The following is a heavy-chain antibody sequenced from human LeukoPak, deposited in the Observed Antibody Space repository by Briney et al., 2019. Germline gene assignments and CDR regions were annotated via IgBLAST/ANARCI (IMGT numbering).Heavy chain of an antibody. Sequence: GGSLKLSCAASGFTLSSYAMSWVRQAPGKGLEWVSAITSGGSTYYADSVKGRFTISRDNSKNTLWLQMNSLRAEDTAAYYCAKESSYSSSFTDYWGQGTLVTVSS. CDR2: ITSGGST. CDR3: AKESSYSSSFTDY. V-gene: IGHV3-23*01. D-gene: IGHD6-6*01. J-gene: IGHJ4*02. CDR1: GFTLSSYA.